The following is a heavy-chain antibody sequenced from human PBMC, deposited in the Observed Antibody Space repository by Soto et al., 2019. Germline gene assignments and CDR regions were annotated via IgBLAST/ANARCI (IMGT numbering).Heavy chain of an antibody. CDR2: ISYDGSNK. CDR1: GFTFSSYA. CDR3: ARDRQRRGYLGGITMIVVVITGYFDY. V-gene: IGHV3-30-3*01. D-gene: IGHD3-22*01. J-gene: IGHJ4*02. Sequence: PWRSLRLSCAASGFTFSSYAMHWVRQAPCKGLEWVAVISYDGSNKYYADSVKCRFTISRDNSKNTLYLQMNSLRAEDTAVYYCARDRQRRGYLGGITMIVVVITGYFDYWGQGTLVTVSS.